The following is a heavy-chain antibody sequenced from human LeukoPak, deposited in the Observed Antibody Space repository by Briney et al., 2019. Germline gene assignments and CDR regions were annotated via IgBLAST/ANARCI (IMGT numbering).Heavy chain of an antibody. J-gene: IGHJ4*02. CDR1: GGSISSGGYS. D-gene: IGHD6-13*01. CDR2: IYYSGST. Sequence: PSETLSLTCAVSGGSISSGGYSWSWIRQHPGKGLEWIGYIYYSGSTYYNPSLKSRVTISVDTSKNQFSLKLSSVTAADTAVYYCARDPGFGSAAAGPYFGYWGQGTLVTVSS. CDR3: ARDPGFGSAAAGPYFGY. V-gene: IGHV4-31*11.